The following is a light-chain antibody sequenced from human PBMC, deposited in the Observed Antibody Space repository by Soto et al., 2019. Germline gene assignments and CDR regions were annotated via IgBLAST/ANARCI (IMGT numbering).Light chain of an antibody. V-gene: IGKV3-15*01. Sequence: EIVMTQSPVTLSVSPGERVTLSCRASQSVSSNLAWYQQKPGQAPSLLIYGAFTRATGIPARFSGTGSETEFTLTISSLQSEDFALYYCQQYNDWPLTVGQGTKVDSK. J-gene: IGKJ1*01. CDR2: GAF. CDR3: QQYNDWPLT. CDR1: QSVSSN.